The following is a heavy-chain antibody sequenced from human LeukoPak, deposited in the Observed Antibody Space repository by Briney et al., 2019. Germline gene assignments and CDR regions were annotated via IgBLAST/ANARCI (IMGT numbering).Heavy chain of an antibody. Sequence: PGGSLRLSCVASGLSVSSNYMSWVRQVPGKGLEWVSVIYRDGSSYYAESVKGRFTISRDNSKNTLYIQMNSLRAEDTAVYYCARSFYDILIGYYQYFDYWGQGTLVTVSS. V-gene: IGHV3-66*01. CDR2: IYRDGSS. CDR1: GLSVSSNY. D-gene: IGHD3-9*01. J-gene: IGHJ4*02. CDR3: ARSFYDILIGYYQYFDY.